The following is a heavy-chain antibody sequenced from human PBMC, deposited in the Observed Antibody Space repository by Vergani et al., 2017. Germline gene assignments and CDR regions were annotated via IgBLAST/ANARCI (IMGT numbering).Heavy chain of an antibody. V-gene: IGHV1-2*02. D-gene: IGHD3-3*01. CDR2: INPNSGGT. CDR1: GYTFTGYY. Sequence: QVQLVQSGAEVKKPGESLKISCKGSGYTFTGYYMHWVRQAPGQGLEWMGWINPNSGGTNYAQKFQGRVTMTRDTSISTAYMELSRLRSDDTAVYYCARDRNDFWSGYYSHGMDVWGQGTTVTVSS. J-gene: IGHJ6*02. CDR3: ARDRNDFWSGYYSHGMDV.